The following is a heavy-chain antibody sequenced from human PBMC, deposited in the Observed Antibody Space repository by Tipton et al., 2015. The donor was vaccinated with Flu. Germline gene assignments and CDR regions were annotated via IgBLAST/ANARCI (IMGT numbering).Heavy chain of an antibody. CDR2: IGSRGSII. Sequence: GSLRLSCAASGFTFSDYYMTWVRQAPGKGLEWVSHIGSRGSIINYADSVKGRFTISRDNAKNSLYLQMNSLRAEDTAVYYCARDHPPSITVLGEITDYFGMAVWGQGTTVTVSS. CDR3: ARDHPPSITVLGEITDYFGMAV. J-gene: IGHJ6*02. V-gene: IGHV3-11*01. D-gene: IGHD3-3*01. CDR1: GFTFSDYY.